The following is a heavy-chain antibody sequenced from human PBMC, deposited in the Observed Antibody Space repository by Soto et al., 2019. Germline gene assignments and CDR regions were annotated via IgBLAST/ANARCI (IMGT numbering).Heavy chain of an antibody. Sequence: PSETLSLTCTVSGGSISSGDYYWSWIRQPPGKGLEWIGYIYYSGSTYYNPSLKSRVTISVDTSKNQFSLKLSSVTAADTAVYYCARVLAYYYYYGMDVWGQGTTVTVSS. J-gene: IGHJ6*02. CDR3: ARVLAYYYYYGMDV. CDR2: IYYSGST. V-gene: IGHV4-30-4*01. CDR1: GGSISSGDYY.